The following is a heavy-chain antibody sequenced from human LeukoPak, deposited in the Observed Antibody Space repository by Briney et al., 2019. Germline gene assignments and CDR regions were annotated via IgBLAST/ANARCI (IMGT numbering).Heavy chain of an antibody. V-gene: IGHV1-8*01. Sequence: SVKVSCKASGYTFTSYDINWVRQATGQGLEWMGWMNPNSGNTGYAQKFQGRVTMTRNTSISTAYMELSSLRSEDTAVYYCARGVRLSCYSCRYYYYYMDVWGKGTTVTVSS. J-gene: IGHJ6*03. D-gene: IGHD2-15*01. CDR3: ARGVRLSCYSCRYYYYYMDV. CDR2: MNPNSGNT. CDR1: GYTFTSYD.